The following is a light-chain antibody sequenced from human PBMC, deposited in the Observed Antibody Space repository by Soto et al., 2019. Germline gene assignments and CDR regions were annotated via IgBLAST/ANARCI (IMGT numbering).Light chain of an antibody. CDR2: DTT. CDR3: LLSYNGPYV. V-gene: IGLV7-46*01. CDR1: TGAVTNGHY. J-gene: IGLJ1*01. Sequence: QAVVTQEPSLTVSPVGTVTLTCGSSTGAVTNGHYPYWFLQKPGQAPRTLIYDTTNRHSWTPARFSGSLLGGKAALTLSGAQPEDEAEYYCLLSYNGPYVFGSGTKVTVL.